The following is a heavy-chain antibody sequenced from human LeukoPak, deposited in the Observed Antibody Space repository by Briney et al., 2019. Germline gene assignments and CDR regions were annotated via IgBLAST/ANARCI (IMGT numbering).Heavy chain of an antibody. Sequence: SETLSLTCTVSGGSISSSSYYWGWIRQPPGKGLEWIGSIYYSGSTYHNPSLKSRVTISVDTSKNQFSLKLSSVTAADTAVYYCARQMVTPYYYGMDVWGQGTTVTVSS. CDR2: IYYSGST. CDR1: GGSISSSSYY. V-gene: IGHV4-39*01. D-gene: IGHD2-21*02. J-gene: IGHJ6*02. CDR3: ARQMVTPYYYGMDV.